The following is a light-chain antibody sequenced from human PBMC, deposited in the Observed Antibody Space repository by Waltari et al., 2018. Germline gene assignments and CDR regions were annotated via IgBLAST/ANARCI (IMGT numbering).Light chain of an antibody. Sequence: EIVLTQSPGTLSLSPGERATLSCRASQPVRTTYLAWYQQKPGQAPTLLIYGASSRATGIPDRFSGSVSGTDFSLTISSLEPEDFAVYYCQQYDISPLTFGGGTKVEIK. CDR3: QQYDISPLT. CDR2: GAS. J-gene: IGKJ4*01. CDR1: QPVRTTY. V-gene: IGKV3-20*01.